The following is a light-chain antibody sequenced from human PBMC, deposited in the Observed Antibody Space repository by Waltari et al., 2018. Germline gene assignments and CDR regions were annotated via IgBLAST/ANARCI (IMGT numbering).Light chain of an antibody. J-gene: IGKJ1*01. CDR2: DTS. V-gene: IGKV3-20*01. CDR3: QHYLRLPAT. Sequence: EIVLTQSPGTLPLSPGERATLACRASQSVGRSLDWYQQKPGQAPRLLIYDTSRRATGIPDRFSGSGSGTDFSLTISRLEPEDFAVYYCQHYLRLPATFGQGTKVEI. CDR1: QSVGRS.